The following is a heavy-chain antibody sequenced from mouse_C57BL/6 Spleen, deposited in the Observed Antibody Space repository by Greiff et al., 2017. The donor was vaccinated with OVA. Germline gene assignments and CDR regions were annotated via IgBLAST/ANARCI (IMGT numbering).Heavy chain of an antibody. CDR3: ARSPHYYGSSYYYFDY. Sequence: DVKLVESGGGLVKPGGSLKLSCAASGFTFSDYGMHWVRQAPEKGLEWVAYISSGSSTIYYADTVKGRFTISRDNAKNTLFLQMTSLRSEDTAMYYCARSPHYYGSSYYYFDYWGQGTTLTVSS. D-gene: IGHD1-1*01. CDR2: ISSGSSTI. V-gene: IGHV5-17*01. CDR1: GFTFSDYG. J-gene: IGHJ2*01.